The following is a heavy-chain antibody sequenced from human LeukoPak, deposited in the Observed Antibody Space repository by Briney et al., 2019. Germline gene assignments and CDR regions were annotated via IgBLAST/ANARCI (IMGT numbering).Heavy chain of an antibody. Sequence: PSETLSLTCTVSGGSISSSSYYWGWIRQPPGKGLEWIGSIYYSGSTYYNPSLKSRVTISVDTSKNQFSLKLSSVTAADTAVYYCARGIVAAMVRVGAFDIWGQGTMVTVSS. CDR3: ARGIVAAMVRVGAFDI. V-gene: IGHV4-39*01. CDR1: GGSISSSSYY. CDR2: IYYSGST. D-gene: IGHD5-18*01. J-gene: IGHJ3*02.